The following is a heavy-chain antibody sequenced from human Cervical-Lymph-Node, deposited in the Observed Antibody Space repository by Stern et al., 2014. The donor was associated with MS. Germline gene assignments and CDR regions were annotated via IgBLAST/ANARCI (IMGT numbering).Heavy chain of an antibody. CDR1: GFTFSSYG. D-gene: IGHD2-8*01. CDR3: ARDYEDTSMLFDH. J-gene: IGHJ4*02. V-gene: IGHV3-30*03. Sequence: VQLVEPGGAVVPPGRSLRLSCAASGFTFSSYGIHRVPQAPGKGLEWVTVISYDGNHKYYAASVKGRFTISRDNSKNTLHLQMNSVTPDDTAIYYCARDYEDTSMLFDHWGQGTLVTVSS. CDR2: ISYDGNHK.